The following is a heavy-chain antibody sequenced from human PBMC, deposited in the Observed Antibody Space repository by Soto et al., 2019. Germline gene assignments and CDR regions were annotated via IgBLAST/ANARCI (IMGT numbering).Heavy chain of an antibody. CDR2: IDSGSRA. J-gene: IGHJ6*02. D-gene: IGHD3-10*01. V-gene: IGHV3-53*01. CDR1: GFTVHNNY. Sequence: EVQLVESGGGLIQPGESLRLSCAASGFTVHNNYMTWVRQAPGKGLEWVSFIDSGSRASYADSVKGRFTMSRDNSKNTLYLQMDSVRAEDTALYYCARDRRINNGYYFYYYGMDVWGQGTTVTVSS. CDR3: ARDRRINNGYYFYYYGMDV.